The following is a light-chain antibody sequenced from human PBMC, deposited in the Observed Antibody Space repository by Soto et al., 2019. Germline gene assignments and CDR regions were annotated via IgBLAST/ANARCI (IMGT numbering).Light chain of an antibody. CDR1: SSDVGSYNR. J-gene: IGLJ3*02. Sequence: QSALTQPPSVSGSPGQSVTISCTGTSSDVGSYNRVSWYQQPPGTAPKLMIYEVTNRPSGVPNRFSASKSGNTASLTISGLQAADEDDYYCTSYTSSRNWVFGGGTKVTVL. CDR3: TSYTSSRNWV. V-gene: IGLV2-18*02. CDR2: EVT.